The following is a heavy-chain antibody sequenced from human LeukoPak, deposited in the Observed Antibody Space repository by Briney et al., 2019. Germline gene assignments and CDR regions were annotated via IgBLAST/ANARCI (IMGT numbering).Heavy chain of an antibody. V-gene: IGHV3-30*04. J-gene: IGHJ6*02. CDR1: GFTFSRYA. D-gene: IGHD2-21*01. Sequence: PGGSLRLSCAASGFTFSRYAMHWVRQAPGKGLEWVAVISYDGSDKYYADSVKGRFTISRDNSKNTQYLQMNSLRAEDTAVYYCARDRPSDYYYYFMDVWGQGTTVTVSS. CDR2: ISYDGSDK. CDR3: ARDRPSDYYYYFMDV.